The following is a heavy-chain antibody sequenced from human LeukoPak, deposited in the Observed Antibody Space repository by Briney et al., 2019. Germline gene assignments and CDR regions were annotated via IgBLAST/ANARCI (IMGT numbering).Heavy chain of an antibody. CDR3: ARDVSGYDSSGYLHFNY. CDR2: IIPIPGIA. J-gene: IGHJ4*02. CDR1: GGTFSSYA. Sequence: GSSVKVSCKASGGTFSSYAISWVRQAPGQGLEWMGRIIPIPGIANYAQKFQGRVTITADKSTSTAYMELSSLRSEDTAVYYCARDVSGYDSSGYLHFNYWGQGTLVTVSS. D-gene: IGHD3-22*01. V-gene: IGHV1-69*04.